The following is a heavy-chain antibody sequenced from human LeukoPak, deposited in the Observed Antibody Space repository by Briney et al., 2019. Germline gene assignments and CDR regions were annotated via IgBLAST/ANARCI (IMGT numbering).Heavy chain of an antibody. Sequence: HPGGSLRLSCAASGFTFSSYAMSWVRQAPGKGLEWVSAISGSGGSTYYADSVKGRFTISRDNSKNTLYLQMNSLRAEDTAVYYCAKVYSSSWYFQHWGQGTLVTVSS. V-gene: IGHV3-23*01. J-gene: IGHJ1*01. CDR2: ISGSGGST. CDR3: AKVYSSSWYFQH. CDR1: GFTFSSYA. D-gene: IGHD6-13*01.